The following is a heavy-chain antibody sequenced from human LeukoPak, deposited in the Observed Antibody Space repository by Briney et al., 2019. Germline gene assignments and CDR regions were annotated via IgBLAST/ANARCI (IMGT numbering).Heavy chain of an antibody. CDR3: ARGARPYGSGNYYTEYYFDY. V-gene: IGHV3-48*03. Sequence: QPGGSLRLSCAASGFTFSSYEMNRVRQAPGKGLEWVSYIGSSGSTIYYADSVKGRFTISRDNAKNSLYLQMNSLRAEDTAVYYCARGARPYGSGNYYTEYYFDYWGQGTLVTVSS. D-gene: IGHD3-10*01. J-gene: IGHJ4*02. CDR2: IGSSGSTI. CDR1: GFTFSSYE.